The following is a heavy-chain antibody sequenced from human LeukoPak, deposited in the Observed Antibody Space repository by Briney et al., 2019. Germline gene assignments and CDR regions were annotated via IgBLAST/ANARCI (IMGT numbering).Heavy chain of an antibody. Sequence: PSETLSLTCTVSGGSISSYYWSWIRQPPGKGLEWIGHIYSSGRSNYNPSLKSRVTISEDTSKNQFSLKLSSVTAADTAVYYCARWNSGSSLYRFDYWGQGTLVTVSS. V-gene: IGHV4-59*01. CDR2: IYSSGRS. CDR1: GGSISSYY. CDR3: ARWNSGSSLYRFDY. J-gene: IGHJ4*02. D-gene: IGHD1-26*01.